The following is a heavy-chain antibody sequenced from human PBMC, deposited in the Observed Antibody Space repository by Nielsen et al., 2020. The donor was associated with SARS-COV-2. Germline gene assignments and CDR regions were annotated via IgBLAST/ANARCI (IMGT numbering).Heavy chain of an antibody. J-gene: IGHJ4*02. Sequence: SVKVSCKASGGTFSSYAISWVRQAPGQGLEWMGGIIPMFGTTHYAQKFQGRVTITADESTTTAYVELSRLTSEDTAVYYCARDGRYCTDGVCYPRLDYWGQGTLVTVSS. CDR2: IIPMFGTT. D-gene: IGHD2-8*01. CDR1: GGTFSSYA. CDR3: ARDGRYCTDGVCYPRLDY. V-gene: IGHV1-69*13.